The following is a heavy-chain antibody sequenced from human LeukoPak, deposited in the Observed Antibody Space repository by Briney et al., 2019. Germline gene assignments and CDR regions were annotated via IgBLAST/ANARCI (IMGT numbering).Heavy chain of an antibody. CDR1: GGSINNDTYY. CDR2: IYYGGST. J-gene: IGHJ4*02. D-gene: IGHD1-14*01. V-gene: IGHV4-39*01. Sequence: SETLSLTWTVSGGSINNDTYYWGWIRLPPGKGLECIGSIYYGGSTYYNPSLKGRATISVDPSKNQFPPKLSSVTAAATAVYHCAKLDHTKTYYFDYWGQGTLVSVSS. CDR3: AKLDHTKTYYFDY.